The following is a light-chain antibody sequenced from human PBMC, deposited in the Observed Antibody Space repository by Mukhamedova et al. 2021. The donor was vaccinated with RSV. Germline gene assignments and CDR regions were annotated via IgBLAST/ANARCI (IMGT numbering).Light chain of an antibody. CDR2: GTT. Sequence: LNWYQVKPGKAPKVLIFGTTSLQDGVPSRFSGSRSGTEFTLTISNVQPKDSAIYYCQQSYNTPRTFGQGTKVEIK. V-gene: IGKV1-39*01. J-gene: IGKJ1*01. CDR3: QQSYNTPRT.